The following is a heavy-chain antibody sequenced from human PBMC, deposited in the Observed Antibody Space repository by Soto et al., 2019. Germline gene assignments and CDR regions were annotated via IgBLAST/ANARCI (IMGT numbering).Heavy chain of an antibody. CDR2: MWYDGTNK. V-gene: IGHV3-33*01. CDR1: GFTFRIYS. D-gene: IGHD3-16*01. Sequence: QVQLVESGGGVVQPGRSLRLSCAASGFTFRIYSMHWVRQSPGKGLEWVAVMWYDGTNKYYGESVKGQFTISRDNSENTLYLQMNSLRVEDTAVYYCARDATFGTKGGSFDIWGHGTLVTVSS. CDR3: ARDATFGTKGGSFDI. J-gene: IGHJ3*02.